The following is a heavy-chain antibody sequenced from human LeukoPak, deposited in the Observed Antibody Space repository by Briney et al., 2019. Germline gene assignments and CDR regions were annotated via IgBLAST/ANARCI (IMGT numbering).Heavy chain of an antibody. CDR2: ISGSGDTT. D-gene: IGHD3-22*01. Sequence: GGSLRLSCAASGFTFSRHGMNWVRQAPGKGLEWVSGISGSGDTTYYADSVKGRFTISRDNSKNTVYLQMNSLTSEDTALYYCTTERLREYHDSRGYLGDSWGQGTLVTVSS. CDR1: GFTFSRHG. V-gene: IGHV3-23*01. J-gene: IGHJ4*02. CDR3: TTERLREYHDSRGYLGDS.